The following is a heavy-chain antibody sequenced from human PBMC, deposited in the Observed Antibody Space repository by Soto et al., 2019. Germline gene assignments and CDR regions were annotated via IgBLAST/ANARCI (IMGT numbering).Heavy chain of an antibody. J-gene: IGHJ5*02. D-gene: IGHD1-1*01. Sequence: LRLSCTASGFNTRFYSMSWVRQTPGKGLEWVAALSRSGGATYYADSVRGRFTISRDASKDTLFLQMRNLRAEDTAIYYCSKGEMSTIRNSFDPWGQGTLVTVSS. V-gene: IGHV3-23*01. CDR1: GFNTRFYS. CDR2: LSRSGGAT. CDR3: SKGEMSTIRNSFDP.